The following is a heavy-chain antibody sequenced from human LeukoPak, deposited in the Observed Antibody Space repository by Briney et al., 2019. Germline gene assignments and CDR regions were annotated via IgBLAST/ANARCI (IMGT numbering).Heavy chain of an antibody. CDR3: VRGTGY. CDR1: GFTFSTYV. J-gene: IGHJ4*02. Sequence: GGSLRLSCSVSGFTFSTYVMHRVRQAPGKGLEYVSAISSNGDNTYYADSVKGRFTISRDNSKNTLYLQMSSLRADDTAVYYCVRGTGYWGQGTLVTVSS. CDR2: ISSNGDNT. V-gene: IGHV3-64D*06.